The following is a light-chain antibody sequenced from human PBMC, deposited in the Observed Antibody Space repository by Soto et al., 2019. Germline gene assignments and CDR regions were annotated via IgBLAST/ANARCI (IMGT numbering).Light chain of an antibody. CDR3: QSYDSNLSGVV. CDR1: TSNIGAGYD. J-gene: IGLJ2*01. V-gene: IGLV1-40*01. Sequence: QSVLTQPPSVSGAPGQRVTISCTGSTSNIGAGYDVHWYHQLPGTAPKLLVYGNHNRPSGVPDRFSGSRSGTSASLAITGLQAEDEADYYCQSYDSNLSGVVFGGGTKLTVL. CDR2: GNH.